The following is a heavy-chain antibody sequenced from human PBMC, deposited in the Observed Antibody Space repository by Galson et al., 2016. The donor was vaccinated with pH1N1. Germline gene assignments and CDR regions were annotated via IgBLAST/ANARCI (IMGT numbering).Heavy chain of an antibody. CDR1: GITFTNFG. V-gene: IGHV3-23*01. Sequence: SLRLSCAVSGITFTNFGMSWLRQAPGKGLEWISAISGGGGSTYHADSVKGRFTISRDNSKNTLNLQMSSLRAEDTAVYYCAKHDGSGYYYGRRLHWGQGTLVTVSS. CDR2: ISGGGGST. J-gene: IGHJ4*02. D-gene: IGHD3-22*01. CDR3: AKHDGSGYYYGRRLH.